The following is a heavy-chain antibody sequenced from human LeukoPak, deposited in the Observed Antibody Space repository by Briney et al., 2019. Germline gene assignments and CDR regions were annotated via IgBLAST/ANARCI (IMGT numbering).Heavy chain of an antibody. J-gene: IGHJ4*02. V-gene: IGHV3-64D*06. CDR3: VKGSGRYSYVPGDY. CDR2: ISSNGGST. CDR1: GFTFSSYA. Sequence: SGGSLRLSCSVSGFTFSSYAMHWVRQAPGKGLEYVSAISSNGGSTYYADSVKGRFTISRDNSKNTLYLQMSSLRAEDTAVYYCVKGSGRYSYVPGDYWGQGTLVTVSS. D-gene: IGHD5-18*01.